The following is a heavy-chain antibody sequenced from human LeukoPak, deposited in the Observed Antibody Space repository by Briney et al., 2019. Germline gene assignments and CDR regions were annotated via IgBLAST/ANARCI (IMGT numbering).Heavy chain of an antibody. CDR3: ARSSNFWSGYYPHFDY. CDR1: GGSISSYY. D-gene: IGHD3-3*01. J-gene: IGHJ4*02. V-gene: IGHV4-59*01. CDR2: IYYSGST. Sequence: PSETLSLTCTVSGGSISSYYWSWIRQPPGKGLEWIWYIYYSGSTNYNPSLKSRVTISVDTSKNPFSLKLSSVTAADTAVYYCARSSNFWSGYYPHFDYWGQGTLVTVSS.